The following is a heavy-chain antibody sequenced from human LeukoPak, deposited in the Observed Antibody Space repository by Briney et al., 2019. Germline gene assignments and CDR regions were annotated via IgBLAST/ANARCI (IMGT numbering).Heavy chain of an antibody. Sequence: SETLSLTCTVSGGSISSYYWSWIRQPPGKGLEWIGYIYYSGSTNYNPSLKSLVTISVDTSKNQFSLKLSSVTAADTAVYYCARRASVFSGWYDYWGQGTLVTVSS. J-gene: IGHJ4*02. CDR2: IYYSGST. D-gene: IGHD6-19*01. V-gene: IGHV4-59*08. CDR1: GGSISSYY. CDR3: ARRASVFSGWYDY.